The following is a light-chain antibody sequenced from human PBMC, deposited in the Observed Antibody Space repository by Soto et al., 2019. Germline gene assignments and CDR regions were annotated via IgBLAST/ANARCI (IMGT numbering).Light chain of an antibody. Sequence: EIGLTQSPGTLSLSPGERATLSCRASQSVSSSYLAWYQQKPGQAPRLLIYGASSRATGIPDRFSGSGSRTDFTLTISRLEPEDFAVYYCQQYGSSWTFGQGTKVDIK. CDR1: QSVSSSY. V-gene: IGKV3-20*01. J-gene: IGKJ1*01. CDR3: QQYGSSWT. CDR2: GAS.